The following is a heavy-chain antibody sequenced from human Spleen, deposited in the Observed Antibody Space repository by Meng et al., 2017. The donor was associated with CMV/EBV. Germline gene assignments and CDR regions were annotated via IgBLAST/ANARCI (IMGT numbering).Heavy chain of an antibody. CDR2: IYYSGST. Sequence: SETLSLTCTVSGGSISTSSYYWGWIRQPPGKGLEWIGSIYYSGSTSYNPSLKSRVTISVATSKNQFSLKLSSVTAADTAVYYCARFRDYGMDVWGQGTTVTVSS. CDR1: GGSISTSSYY. V-gene: IGHV4-39*07. J-gene: IGHJ6*02. CDR3: ARFRDYGMDV.